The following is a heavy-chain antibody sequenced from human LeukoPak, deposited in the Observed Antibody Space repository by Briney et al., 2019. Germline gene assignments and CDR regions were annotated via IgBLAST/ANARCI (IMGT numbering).Heavy chain of an antibody. D-gene: IGHD3-22*01. Sequence: GGSLRLSCVASGVTLSNYAMTWARQAPGKGLEWVSAISGSGGSTYYADSVKGRFTNSRDNSKNTLYLQMNTLRAEDTAIYYCAKGYYYDSSGYYPKTSFDYWGQGTLVTVSS. J-gene: IGHJ4*02. CDR1: GVTLSNYA. CDR2: ISGSGGST. V-gene: IGHV3-23*01. CDR3: AKGYYYDSSGYYPKTSFDY.